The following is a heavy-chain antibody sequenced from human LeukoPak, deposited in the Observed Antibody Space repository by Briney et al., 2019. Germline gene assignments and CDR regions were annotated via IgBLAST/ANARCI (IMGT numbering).Heavy chain of an antibody. D-gene: IGHD2-15*01. J-gene: IGHJ4*02. Sequence: PGGSLRLSCAASGFTFSSYEMNWVRQAPGKGLEWVSAISGSGGSTYYADSVKGRFTISRDTSRSTLYLQMNSLRAEDAAVYYCAKAPVTSCRGAFCYPFDYWGQGTLVTVSS. CDR1: GFTFSSYE. V-gene: IGHV3-23*01. CDR3: AKAPVTSCRGAFCYPFDY. CDR2: ISGSGGST.